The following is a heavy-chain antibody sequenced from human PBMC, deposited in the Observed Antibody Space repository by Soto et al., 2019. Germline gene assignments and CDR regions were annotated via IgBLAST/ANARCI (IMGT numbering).Heavy chain of an antibody. CDR2: INPSGGST. J-gene: IGHJ3*02. CDR1: GYTFTSYY. CDR3: ARGMTTVTSGAFDI. D-gene: IGHD4-4*01. Sequence: ASVKVSCKASGYTFTSYYMHWLRQAPGQGLEWMGIINPSGGSTYYAQKFKGRVTMTRDKSTSTVYMELSSLRSEDTAVYYWARGMTTVTSGAFDIWGQGTMVTVS. V-gene: IGHV1-46*01.